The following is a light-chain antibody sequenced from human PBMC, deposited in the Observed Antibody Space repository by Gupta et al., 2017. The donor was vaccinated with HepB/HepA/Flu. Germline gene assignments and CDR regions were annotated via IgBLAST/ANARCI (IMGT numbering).Light chain of an antibody. CDR1: SSNIGSNT. V-gene: IGLV1-44*01. J-gene: IGLJ2*01. Sequence: QSVLTQPPSASGTPGQRVTISCSGSSSNIGSNTVNWYQQLPGTAPKLLIYSNNQRPPGVPDRSCGSKSGTSASLAISGLQYEDEADYYCAAWDDSLNGVVFGGGTKLTVL. CDR3: AAWDDSLNGVV. CDR2: SNN.